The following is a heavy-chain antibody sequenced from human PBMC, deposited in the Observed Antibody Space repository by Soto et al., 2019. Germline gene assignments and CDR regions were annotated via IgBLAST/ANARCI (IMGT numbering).Heavy chain of an antibody. D-gene: IGHD2-15*01. CDR3: ATMGTPATGLYFFDY. V-gene: IGHV4-30-4*01. CDR1: GGSISSGNYY. J-gene: IGHJ4*02. Sequence: QVQLQESGPGLVKPSQTLSLTCTVSGGSISSGNYYWRWIRQPPGKGLEWIGFISYSGSTYYSTSLKSRVTISVDTSKSQFSLNLSSAADTAVYYCATMGTPATGLYFFDYWGQGSLVTVSS. CDR2: ISYSGST.